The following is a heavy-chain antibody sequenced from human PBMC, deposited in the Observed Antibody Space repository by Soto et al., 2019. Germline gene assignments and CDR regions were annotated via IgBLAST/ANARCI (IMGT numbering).Heavy chain of an antibody. V-gene: IGHV3-33*08. CDR1: GFTFSSYA. CDR2: IWYDGSNK. D-gene: IGHD6-13*01. Sequence: LRLSCAASGFTFSSYAMSWVRQAPGKGLEWVAVIWYDGSNKYYADSVKGRFTISRDNSKNTLYLQMNSLRAEDTAVYYCARDHVAAAGSLYWGQGTLVTVSS. J-gene: IGHJ4*02. CDR3: ARDHVAAAGSLY.